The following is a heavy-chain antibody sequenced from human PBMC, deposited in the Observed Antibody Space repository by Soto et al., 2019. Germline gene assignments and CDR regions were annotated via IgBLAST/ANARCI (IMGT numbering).Heavy chain of an antibody. D-gene: IGHD3-9*01. J-gene: IGHJ6*02. V-gene: IGHV1-69*13. CDR2: IIPIFGTA. Sequence: SVKVSCKASGGTFSSYAISWVRQAPGQGLEWMGGIIPIFGTANYAQKFQGRVTITADESTSTAYMELSSLRSEDTAVYYCASRYYDILTGPHGDLSNYYYYGMDVWGQGTTVTVSS. CDR1: GGTFSSYA. CDR3: ASRYYDILTGPHGDLSNYYYYGMDV.